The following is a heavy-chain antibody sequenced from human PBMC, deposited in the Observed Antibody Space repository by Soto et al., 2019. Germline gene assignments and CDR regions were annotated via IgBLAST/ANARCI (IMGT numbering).Heavy chain of an antibody. Sequence: PSETLSLTCAVSGGSISTENWWSWVRQPPGKGLEWIGEIYHGGGARYNPSLRRRVTISVDKSKNQFSLNLSSVTAADTAVYYCARLIMSANSFDIWGQGTMVS. D-gene: IGHD2-8*01. J-gene: IGHJ3*02. V-gene: IGHV4-4*02. CDR3: ARLIMSANSFDI. CDR2: IYHGGGA. CDR1: GGSISTENW.